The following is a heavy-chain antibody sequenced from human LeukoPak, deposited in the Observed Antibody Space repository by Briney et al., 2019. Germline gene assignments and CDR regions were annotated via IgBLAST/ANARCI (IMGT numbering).Heavy chain of an antibody. J-gene: IGHJ4*02. CDR2: IIPILDVA. CDR3: ARDRRSNSYGYGAYHDY. V-gene: IGHV1-69*04. D-gene: IGHD5-18*01. Sequence: SVKVSCKASGGTFNTYAITWVRQAPGQGLEWMGRIIPILDVADYAQKFQGRVTITADKSTSTAYMELSSLRSEDTAVYYCARDRRSNSYGYGAYHDYWGQGTLVTVSS. CDR1: GGTFNTYA.